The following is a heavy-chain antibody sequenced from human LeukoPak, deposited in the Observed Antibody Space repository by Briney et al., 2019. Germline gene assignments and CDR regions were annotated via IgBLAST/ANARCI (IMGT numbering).Heavy chain of an antibody. D-gene: IGHD4-17*01. CDR3: ARDRTSYGDLDY. CDR2: INSDGSST. V-gene: IGHV3-74*01. CDR1: GFPFCRYW. Sequence: GGSLRLSCAASGFPFCRYWMLWVRHAPGEAVVWVSRINSDGSSTSYADSVKGRFTISRDNAKNTLYLQMNSLRAEDTAVYYCARDRTSYGDLDYWGQGTLVTVSS. J-gene: IGHJ4*02.